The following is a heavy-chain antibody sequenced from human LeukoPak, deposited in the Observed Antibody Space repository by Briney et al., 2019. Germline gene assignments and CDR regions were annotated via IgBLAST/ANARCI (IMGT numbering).Heavy chain of an antibody. V-gene: IGHV4-39*01. Sequence: SETLSLTCTVSGGSISSSSHSWGWIRQPPGKGLEWTGSIYYTGRTSYNPSLKSRATISVDTSKNQFSLKLSSVTAADTAVYYCAQSLGSSNWIGNWFDPWGQGTLVTVSS. D-gene: IGHD6-13*01. CDR3: AQSLGSSNWIGNWFDP. J-gene: IGHJ5*02. CDR1: GGSISSSSHS. CDR2: IYYTGRT.